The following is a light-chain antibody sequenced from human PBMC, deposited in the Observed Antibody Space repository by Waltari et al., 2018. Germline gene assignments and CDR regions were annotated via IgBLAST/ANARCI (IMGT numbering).Light chain of an antibody. Sequence: SYELTQPPSVSVSPGQTASIPCTGEKLGDKYACWYQQKPGQSPVLVIYQDSKRPSGIPERFSGSNSGNTATLTISGTQAMDEADYYCQAWDSSTDWVFGGGTKLTVL. CDR3: QAWDSSTDWV. J-gene: IGLJ3*02. CDR2: QDS. CDR1: KLGDKY. V-gene: IGLV3-1*01.